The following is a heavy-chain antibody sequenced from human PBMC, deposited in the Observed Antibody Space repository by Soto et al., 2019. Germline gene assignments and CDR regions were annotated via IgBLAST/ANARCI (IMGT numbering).Heavy chain of an antibody. J-gene: IGHJ5*02. D-gene: IGHD6-19*01. Sequence: QVQLVQSGAEVKKPGSSVKVSCKASGGTFSSYAISWVRQAPGQGLEWMGGIIRIFGTANYAQKFQGRVTITADKSTSTAYMELSSLRSEDTAVYYCARLNPTYSSGWYGFDPWGQGTLVTVSS. CDR2: IIRIFGTA. CDR3: ARLNPTYSSGWYGFDP. V-gene: IGHV1-69*06. CDR1: GGTFSSYA.